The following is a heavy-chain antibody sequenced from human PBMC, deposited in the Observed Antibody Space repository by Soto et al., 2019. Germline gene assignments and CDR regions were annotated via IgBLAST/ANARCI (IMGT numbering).Heavy chain of an antibody. CDR1: GGSISSYY. Sequence: SETLSLTCTVSGGSISSYYWSWIRQPPGKGLEWIGYIYYSGSTNYNPSLKGRVTISVDTSKNQFSLKLSSVTAADTAVYYCAREGNHGDYYNWFDPWGQGTLVTVSS. CDR3: AREGNHGDYYNWFDP. D-gene: IGHD4-17*01. V-gene: IGHV4-59*01. CDR2: IYYSGST. J-gene: IGHJ5*02.